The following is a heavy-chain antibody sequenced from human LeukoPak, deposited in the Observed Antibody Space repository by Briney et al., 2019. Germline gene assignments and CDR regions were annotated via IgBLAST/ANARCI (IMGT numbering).Heavy chain of an antibody. J-gene: IGHJ3*02. Sequence: SETLSLTCTVSGGSISSYYWSWIRQPAGKGLEWIGRIYTSGSTNYNPSLKSRVTMSVDTSKNQFSLKLGSVTAADTAVYYCAREGKYYYDSSASPIWGQGTMVTVSS. CDR1: GGSISSYY. CDR3: AREGKYYYDSSASPI. V-gene: IGHV4-4*07. D-gene: IGHD3-22*01. CDR2: IYTSGST.